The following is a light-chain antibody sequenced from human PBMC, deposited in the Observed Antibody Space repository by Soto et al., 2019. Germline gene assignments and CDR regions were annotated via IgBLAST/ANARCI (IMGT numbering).Light chain of an antibody. Sequence: EIVLTQSPSALSLSPGERATLSCRASQSVSSYLAWYQQKPGQAPRLLIYDASNRATGIPARFSGSGSGTDFTLTISSLQPEDFATYYCQQLNSYPRAFGQRTKVAIK. J-gene: IGKJ1*01. V-gene: IGKV3-11*01. CDR2: DAS. CDR3: QQLNSYPRA. CDR1: QSVSSY.